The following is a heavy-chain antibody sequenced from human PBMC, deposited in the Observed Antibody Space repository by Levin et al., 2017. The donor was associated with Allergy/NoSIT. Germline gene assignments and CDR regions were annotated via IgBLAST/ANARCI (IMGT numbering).Heavy chain of an antibody. D-gene: IGHD2-2*01. CDR3: ARTPSYCSSTSCPGGY. Sequence: GESLKISCAASGFTFSSYAMHWVRQAPGKGLEWVAVISYDGSNKYYADSVKGRFTISRDNSKNTLYLQMNSLRAEDTAVYYCARTPSYCSSTSCPGGYWGQGTLVTVSS. CDR1: GFTFSSYA. V-gene: IGHV3-30-3*01. CDR2: ISYDGSNK. J-gene: IGHJ4*02.